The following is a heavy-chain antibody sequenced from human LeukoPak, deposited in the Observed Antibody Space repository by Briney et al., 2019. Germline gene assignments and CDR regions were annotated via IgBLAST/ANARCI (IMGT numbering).Heavy chain of an antibody. Sequence: NPGGSLRLSCAASGFSFSRFSMAWVRQAPGKGLEWVSSISSSSTYIHYADSVEGRFTISRDNTKNSLFLQLHSLRAEDTSVYYCAFRGNNYLLSWGQGTLVTVSS. CDR2: ISSSSTYI. D-gene: IGHD1/OR15-1a*01. J-gene: IGHJ5*02. CDR3: AFRGNNYLLS. CDR1: GFSFSRFS. V-gene: IGHV3-21*01.